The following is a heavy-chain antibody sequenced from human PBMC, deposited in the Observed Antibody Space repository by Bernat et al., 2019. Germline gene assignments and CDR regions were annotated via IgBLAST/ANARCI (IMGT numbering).Heavy chain of an antibody. CDR2: IYYSGST. Sequence: QVQLQESGPGLVKPSETLSLTCTVSGGSIGSYYWSWIRQPPGKGLEWIGYIYYSGSTNYNPSLKSRVTISVDTSKNQFSLKLSSVTAADTAVYYCARDLEGLDYWGQGTLVTVSS. J-gene: IGHJ4*02. D-gene: IGHD3-3*01. CDR1: GGSIGSYY. CDR3: ARDLEGLDY. V-gene: IGHV4-59*01.